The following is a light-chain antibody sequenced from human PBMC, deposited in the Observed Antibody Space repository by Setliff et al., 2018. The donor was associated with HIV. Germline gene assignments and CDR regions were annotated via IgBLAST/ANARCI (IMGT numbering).Light chain of an antibody. CDR3: SSYTSSSTLSYV. Sequence: QSVLTQPASVSGSPGQSITISCTGTSSDVGGYSYVSWYQQHPGKAPKLIIYEVRNRPSGVSNRFSGSKSGNTASLTISGLQAEDEADYYCSSYTSSSTLSYVFGTGTKVTVL. CDR1: SSDVGGYSY. V-gene: IGLV2-14*01. J-gene: IGLJ1*01. CDR2: EVR.